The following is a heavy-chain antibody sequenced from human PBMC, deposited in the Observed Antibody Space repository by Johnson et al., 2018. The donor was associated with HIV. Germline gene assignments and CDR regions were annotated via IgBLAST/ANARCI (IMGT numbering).Heavy chain of an antibody. D-gene: IGHD6-19*01. J-gene: IGHJ3*02. CDR2: IGTAGDT. CDR1: GFTFSSYD. Sequence: VHLVESGGGLVKPGGSLRLSCGASGFTFSSYDMHWVRQATGKGLEWVSAIGTAGDTYYPGSVKGRFTISRENAKNSLYLQMNSLRAGDTAVYYCARGNGLHSSGDDAFDIWGQGTMVTVSS. CDR3: ARGNGLHSSGDDAFDI. V-gene: IGHV3-13*01.